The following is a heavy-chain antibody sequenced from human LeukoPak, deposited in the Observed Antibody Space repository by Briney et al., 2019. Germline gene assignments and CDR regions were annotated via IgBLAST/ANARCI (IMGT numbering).Heavy chain of an antibody. J-gene: IGHJ6*03. CDR2: VYYTGST. CDR1: ASSLSGFY. V-gene: IGHV4-59*12. Sequence: SETLSLTCTVSASSLSGFYWTWIRQSPEKGLEWIGFVYYTGSTKYNPSLKSRVTLSVDKSKNQFSLKLSSVTAADTAVYYCARVHSGYGIRYYYYMDVWGKGTTVTVSS. CDR3: ARVHSGYGIRYYYYMDV. D-gene: IGHD5-12*01.